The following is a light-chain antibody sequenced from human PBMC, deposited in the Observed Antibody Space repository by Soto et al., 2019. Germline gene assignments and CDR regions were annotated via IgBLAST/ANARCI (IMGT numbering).Light chain of an antibody. Sequence: QSVLTQPSSVSASPGQSISMSCTGTSDDIGAYDYVSWYQQHPGKAPKLILYAVSNRPSGVSTRFSGSKSGNTASLTISGVQADDEADYYCSSYRSSDTLEVFGTGTKVTVL. CDR3: SSYRSSDTLEV. CDR1: SDDIGAYDY. V-gene: IGLV2-14*01. CDR2: AVS. J-gene: IGLJ1*01.